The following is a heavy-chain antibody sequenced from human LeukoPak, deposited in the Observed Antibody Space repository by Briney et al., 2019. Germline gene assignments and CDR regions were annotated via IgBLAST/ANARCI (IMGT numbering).Heavy chain of an antibody. Sequence: ASVKVSCKASGYTFTGYYMHWVRQAPGQGLEWMGIINPGGGSTSYAQKFQGRVTMTRDTSTSTVYMELSSLRSEDTAVYYCAVVVPAEKYYFDYWGQGTLVTVSP. V-gene: IGHV1-46*01. CDR3: AVVVPAEKYYFDY. CDR1: GYTFTGYY. CDR2: INPGGGST. J-gene: IGHJ4*02. D-gene: IGHD2-2*01.